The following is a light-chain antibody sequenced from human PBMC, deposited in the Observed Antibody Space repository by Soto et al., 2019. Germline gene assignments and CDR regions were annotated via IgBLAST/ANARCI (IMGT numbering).Light chain of an antibody. CDR3: QQSYSAPPAT. CDR1: QNIFNY. V-gene: IGKV1-39*01. Sequence: DIQMTQSPSSLSASVGDKVTITCRATQNIFNYVNWYQQKAGKAPKILIYAASSLQSGVPSRFNGSGSGTDFTLPISSLQPEDFATYYCQQSYSAPPATFGPGTKVDV. J-gene: IGKJ3*01. CDR2: AAS.